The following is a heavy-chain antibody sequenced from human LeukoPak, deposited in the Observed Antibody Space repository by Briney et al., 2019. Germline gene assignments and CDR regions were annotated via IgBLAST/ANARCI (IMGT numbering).Heavy chain of an antibody. V-gene: IGHV3-23*01. Sequence: GGSLRLSCAASGFTFNKYAMSWVRQAPGMGLEWLSYVGGSGGATYYADSMKGRFTISRDNSKNTVYLQMGSLRAEDTAVYYCAKNRGGTYKYYMDVWGNGTTVTVSS. D-gene: IGHD1-1*01. CDR3: AKNRGGTYKYYMDV. CDR1: GFTFNKYA. CDR2: VGGSGGAT. J-gene: IGHJ6*03.